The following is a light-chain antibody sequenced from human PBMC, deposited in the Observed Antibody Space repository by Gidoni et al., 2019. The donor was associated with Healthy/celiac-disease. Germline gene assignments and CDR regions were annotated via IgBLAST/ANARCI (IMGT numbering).Light chain of an antibody. CDR1: PSISSW. V-gene: IGKV1-5*03. Sequence: DIQMTQSPSTLSASVGDRVTITCRASPSISSWLAWYQQKPGKAPKLLNYKASSLESGAPSRFSGSGSGTEFTLTISSLQPYDFATYYCQQYNSYSSTFGQGTKVEIK. CDR2: KAS. CDR3: QQYNSYSST. J-gene: IGKJ1*01.